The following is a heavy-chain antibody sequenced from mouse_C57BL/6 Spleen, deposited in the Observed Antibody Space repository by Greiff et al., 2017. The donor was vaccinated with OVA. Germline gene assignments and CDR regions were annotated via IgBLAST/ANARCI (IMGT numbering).Heavy chain of an antibody. D-gene: IGHD1-1*01. CDR2: ISDGGSYT. CDR3: ARVTTVVAPDY. Sequence: EVQVVESGGGLVKPGGSLKLSCAASGFTFSSYAMSWVRQTPEKRLEWVATISDGGSYTYYPDNVKGRFTISRDNAKNNLYLQMSHLKSEDTAMYYCARVTTVVAPDYWGQGTTLTVSS. J-gene: IGHJ2*01. V-gene: IGHV5-4*01. CDR1: GFTFSSYA.